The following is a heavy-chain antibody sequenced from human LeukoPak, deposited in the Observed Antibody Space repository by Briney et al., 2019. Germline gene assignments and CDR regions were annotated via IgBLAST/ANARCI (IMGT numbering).Heavy chain of an antibody. CDR2: IDANAKTT. J-gene: IGHJ2*01. Sequence: GGSLRLSCAASGFTFSNYWLHWVRQAPGKGLVWVSRIDANAKTTSYADSVKGRFTISTDNAKKTLYLQMNSLRAEDTAVYYCARGSRRVLRYFDWYFDLWGRGTLVTVSS. D-gene: IGHD3-9*01. CDR3: ARGSRRVLRYFDWYFDL. V-gene: IGHV3-74*01. CDR1: GFTFSNYW.